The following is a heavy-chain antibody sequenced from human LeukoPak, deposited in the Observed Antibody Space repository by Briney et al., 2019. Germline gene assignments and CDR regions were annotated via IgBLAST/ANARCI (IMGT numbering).Heavy chain of an antibody. CDR3: AKKYSSSWYYFDY. J-gene: IGHJ4*02. CDR1: GFTFRSYA. D-gene: IGHD6-13*01. V-gene: IGHV3-30-3*01. Sequence: PGGSLRLSCAASGFTFRSYAMHWVRQAPGKGLEWVAVISYDENNKFYADSVKGRFTISRDNSKNTLYLQMSSLKPEDTAVYYCAKKYSSSWYYFDYWSQGTLVTVSS. CDR2: ISYDENNK.